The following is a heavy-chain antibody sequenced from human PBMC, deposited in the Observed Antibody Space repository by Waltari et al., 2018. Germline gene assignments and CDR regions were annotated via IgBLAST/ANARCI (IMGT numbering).Heavy chain of an antibody. CDR3: A. J-gene: IGHJ2*01. CDR1: GYTFTNYY. Sequence: QVQLVQSGAEVERPGASVRISCKASGYTFTNYYVHWLRQAPGRGFEWLGIIDPDGGGTTYAPKFRDRLSLTRDTSTSVLYMALDNLNSDDSAIYFCARGR. CDR2: IDPDGGGT. V-gene: IGHV1-46*01.